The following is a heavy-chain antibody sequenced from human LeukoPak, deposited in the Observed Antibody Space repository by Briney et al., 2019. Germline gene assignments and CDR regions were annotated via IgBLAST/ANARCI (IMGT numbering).Heavy chain of an antibody. J-gene: IGHJ4*02. CDR2: IYYSGST. V-gene: IGHV4-59*08. CDR1: GGSISSYY. CDR3: ARGLRYSSSWHLYYFDY. D-gene: IGHD6-13*01. Sequence: SETLSLTCTVSGGSISSYYWSWIRQPPGKGLEWIGYIYYSGSTNYNPSLKSRVTISVDTSKNQFSLKLSSVTAADTAVYYCARGLRYSSSWHLYYFDYWGQGTLVTVSS.